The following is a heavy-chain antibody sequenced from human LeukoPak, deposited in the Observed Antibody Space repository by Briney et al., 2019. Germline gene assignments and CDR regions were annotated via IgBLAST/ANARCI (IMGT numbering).Heavy chain of an antibody. CDR2: ISSSSSTI. Sequence: PGGSLRLSCAASGFTFSSNSMNWVRQAPGKGLEWVSYISSSSSTIYYADSVKGRFTISRDNAKNSLYLQMNSLRAEDTAVYYCARDRGPSYYYGMDVWGQGTTVTVSS. V-gene: IGHV3-48*04. J-gene: IGHJ6*02. CDR3: ARDRGPSYYYGMDV. D-gene: IGHD3-10*01. CDR1: GFTFSSNS.